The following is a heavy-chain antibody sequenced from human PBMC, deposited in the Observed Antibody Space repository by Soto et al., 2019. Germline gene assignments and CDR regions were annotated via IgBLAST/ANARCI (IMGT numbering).Heavy chain of an antibody. J-gene: IGHJ4*02. CDR2: INTGGGTT. Sequence: GGSLRLSCAASGFTFTRYDMRWVRQAPGKGLEWVSSINTGGGTTDYADSVKGRFTISRDNSRNTLYLQMSNLRVEDTAVYYCGKGRLIPDYWGQGTLVTVSS. CDR3: GKGRLIPDY. V-gene: IGHV3-23*01. CDR1: GFTFTRYD. D-gene: IGHD2-2*01.